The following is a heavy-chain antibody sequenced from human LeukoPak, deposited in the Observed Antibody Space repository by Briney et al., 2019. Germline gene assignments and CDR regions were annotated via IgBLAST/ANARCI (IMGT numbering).Heavy chain of an antibody. V-gene: IGHV4-59*01. CDR2: IYYSGST. CDR1: GGSISSYY. Sequence: SETLSLTCTVSGGSISSYYWSWNRQPPGKGLEWNGYIYYSGSTNYNPSLKSRVTISVDTSKNQFSLKLSSVSAADTAVYYCAKDPDGDGAFGPWGQGTLVTVSS. J-gene: IGHJ5*02. D-gene: IGHD4-17*01. CDR3: AKDPDGDGAFGP.